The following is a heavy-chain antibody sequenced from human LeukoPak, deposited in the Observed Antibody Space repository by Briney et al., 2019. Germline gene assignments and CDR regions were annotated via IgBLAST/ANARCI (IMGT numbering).Heavy chain of an antibody. CDR2: INPNSGGT. CDR3: AKMHYDFWSAYYN. Sequence: ASVKVSCNVSGYTLTELSMHWVRQAPRQGREWMGWINPNSGGTHYAQKFQGRVTMTRDTSISTAYMELSRLRSDDTAVYYCAKMHYDFWSAYYNWGQGTLVTVSS. CDR1: GYTLTELS. J-gene: IGHJ4*02. V-gene: IGHV1-2*02. D-gene: IGHD3-3*01.